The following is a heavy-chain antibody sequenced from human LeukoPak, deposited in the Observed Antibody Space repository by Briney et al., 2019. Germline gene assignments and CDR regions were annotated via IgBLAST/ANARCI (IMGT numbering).Heavy chain of an antibody. J-gene: IGHJ4*02. D-gene: IGHD6-13*01. CDR3: AKDDTVYAAAASDYYNY. CDR2: ISYDGSNK. Sequence: PGGSLRLSCVASGFTFSSYGMHWVRQDPGKGLEWVAVISYDGSNKYYADSVKGRFTISRDNSKNTLYLQMNSLRAEDTAVYYCAKDDTVYAAAASDYYNYWGQGTLVTVSS. CDR1: GFTFSSYG. V-gene: IGHV3-30*12.